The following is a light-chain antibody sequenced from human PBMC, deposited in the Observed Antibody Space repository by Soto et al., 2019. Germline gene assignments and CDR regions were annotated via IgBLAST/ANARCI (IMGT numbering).Light chain of an antibody. CDR3: QQYNNWPPAYT. J-gene: IGKJ2*01. Sequence: EIVMTQSPATLSVSPRERATLSCRASQRISSNLAWYQQKPGQAPRLLIYGASTMATGIPERFSGSGSGTEFTLTISSLQSEDFAVYYCQQYNNWPPAYTFGQGTKVEIK. CDR2: GAS. CDR1: QRISSN. V-gene: IGKV3-15*01.